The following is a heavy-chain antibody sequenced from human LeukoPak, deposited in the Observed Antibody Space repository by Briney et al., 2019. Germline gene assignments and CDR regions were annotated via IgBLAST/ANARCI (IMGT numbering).Heavy chain of an antibody. CDR1: GFTFSTYA. CDR3: ARDPNGDYFGAFDN. D-gene: IGHD4-17*01. Sequence: GGSLRLSCVASGFTFSTYAMTWVRQAPGKGLEWVSSIRGSGGTTLHADSVKGRFTISRDNSKNTLYLQMNSLRADDTAVYYCARDPNGDYFGAFDNWGQGTMVTVSS. J-gene: IGHJ3*02. V-gene: IGHV3-23*01. CDR2: IRGSGGTT.